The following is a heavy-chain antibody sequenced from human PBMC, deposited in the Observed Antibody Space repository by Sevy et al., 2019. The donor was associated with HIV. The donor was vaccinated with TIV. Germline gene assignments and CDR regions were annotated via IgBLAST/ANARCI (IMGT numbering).Heavy chain of an antibody. CDR3: ARDPPSYYDYRTGYHDS. D-gene: IGHD3-3*01. J-gene: IGHJ4*02. V-gene: IGHV3-20*04. CDR2: INWNGGST. Sequence: GGSLRLSCAASGFTFEDYGMSWVRQVPGKGPEWVSGINWNGGSTSYVDSVKGRFTISRDNAKNSLFLKMKGLRAEDTALYYCARDPPSYYDYRTGYHDSWGQGTRVTVSS. CDR1: GFTFEDYG.